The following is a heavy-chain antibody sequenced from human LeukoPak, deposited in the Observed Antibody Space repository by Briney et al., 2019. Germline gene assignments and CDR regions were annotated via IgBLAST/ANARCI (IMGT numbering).Heavy chain of an antibody. CDR2: ISSNGGST. J-gene: IGHJ4*02. D-gene: IGHD2-15*01. CDR3: ARAPSLGYCSGGSCYIDY. CDR1: GFTFSSYA. V-gene: IGHV3-64*01. Sequence: TGGSLRLSCAASGFTFSSYAMHWVRQAPGKGLEYVSAISSNGGSTYYANSVKGRFTISRDNSKNTLYLQMGSLRAEDMAVYYCARAPSLGYCSGGSCYIDYWGQGTLVTVSS.